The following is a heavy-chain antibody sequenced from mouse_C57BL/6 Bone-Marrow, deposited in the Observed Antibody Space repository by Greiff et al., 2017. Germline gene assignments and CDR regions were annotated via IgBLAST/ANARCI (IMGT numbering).Heavy chain of an antibody. CDR2: ISNGGGST. V-gene: IGHV5-12*01. CDR1: GFTFSDYY. CDR3: ARSTGTRDY. J-gene: IGHJ4*01. D-gene: IGHD4-1*02. Sequence: EVQLVESGGGLVQPGGSLKLSCAASGFTFSDYYMYWVRQTPEKRLEWVAYISNGGGSTYYPDTVKGRFPNSSDNAKNTLYLQMSRLKSEDTAMYYCARSTGTRDYWGQGTSVTVSS.